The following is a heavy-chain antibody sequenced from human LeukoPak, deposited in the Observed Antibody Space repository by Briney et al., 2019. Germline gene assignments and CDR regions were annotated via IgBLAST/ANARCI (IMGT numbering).Heavy chain of an antibody. V-gene: IGHV3-23*01. Sequence: PGGSLRLSCAAAGFTFSSYAMSWVRQAPGKGLEWVSAISGSGGSTYYADPVKGRFTISRDNSKNTLYLQMNSLRAEDTAVYYCAKAGSGRLRWERIYYYYGMDVWGQGTTVTVSS. D-gene: IGHD1-26*01. CDR2: ISGSGGST. CDR1: GFTFSSYA. CDR3: AKAGSGRLRWERIYYYYGMDV. J-gene: IGHJ6*02.